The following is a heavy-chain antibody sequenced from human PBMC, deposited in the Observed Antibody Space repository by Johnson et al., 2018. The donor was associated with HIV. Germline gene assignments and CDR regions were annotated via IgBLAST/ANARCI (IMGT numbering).Heavy chain of an antibody. J-gene: IGHJ3*02. CDR1: GFTFSSYA. CDR3: ARDPYTSAGNPFDI. CDR2: ISYDRSNK. D-gene: IGHD3-10*01. Sequence: QVQLVESGGGVVQPGRSLRLYCAASGFTFSSYAMHWVRQAPGKGLEWVAVISYDRSNKYYADSVKGRFTISRDNSKNTLFLQMNSLRAEDTAVYYCARDPYTSAGNPFDIWGQGTRVTVSS. V-gene: IGHV3-30-3*01.